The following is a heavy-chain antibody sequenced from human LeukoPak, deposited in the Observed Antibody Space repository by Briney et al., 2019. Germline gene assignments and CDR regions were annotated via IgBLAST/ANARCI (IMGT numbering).Heavy chain of an antibody. V-gene: IGHV5-51*01. J-gene: IGHJ4*02. CDR2: IYPGDSDT. CDR3: ARHHSGWSQAGY. CDR1: GYSFTTYW. Sequence: PGESLQISGKSSGYSFTTYWIVWVRQMPGKGLEWMGIIYPGDSDTRYSPSFQGQVTISADKSISTAYLQWSSLKASDTAMYYCARHHSGWSQAGYWGQGTLVTVSS. D-gene: IGHD6-19*01.